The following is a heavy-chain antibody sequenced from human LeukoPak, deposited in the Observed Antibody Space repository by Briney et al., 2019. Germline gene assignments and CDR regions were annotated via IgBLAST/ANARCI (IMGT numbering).Heavy chain of an antibody. V-gene: IGHV3-7*05. Sequence: GGSLRLSCAASGFSFSTYWMSWVRQTPGKGLEWVANIKKDGSETYYVDSVKGRFTISRDNAKSSLYLQMNSLRAEDTAVYYCARVGSTCDHWGQGTPVTVSS. CDR3: ARVGSTCDH. J-gene: IGHJ4*02. CDR1: GFSFSTYW. D-gene: IGHD2-15*01. CDR2: IKKDGSET.